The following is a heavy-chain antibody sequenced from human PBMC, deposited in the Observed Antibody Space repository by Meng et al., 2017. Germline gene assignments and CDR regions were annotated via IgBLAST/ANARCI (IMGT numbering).Heavy chain of an antibody. CDR2: INAGNGNT. CDR3: ARNIDY. J-gene: IGHJ4*02. Sequence: VQVVQSGAEVNKPGASVKVSCKASGYTFTSYAMHWVRQAPGQRLEWMGWINAGNGNTKYSQKFQGRVTITRDTSASTAYMELSGLRSEDTAVYYCARNIDYWGQGTLVTVSS. CDR1: GYTFTSYA. V-gene: IGHV1-3*01.